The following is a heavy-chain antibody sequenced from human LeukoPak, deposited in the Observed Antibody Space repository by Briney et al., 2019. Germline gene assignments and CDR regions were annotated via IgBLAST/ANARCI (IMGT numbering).Heavy chain of an antibody. J-gene: IGHJ4*02. D-gene: IGHD3-16*01. CDR3: AKENTWLVGGSDY. CDR1: GFTFSSHG. CDR2: ISPSGGIT. V-gene: IGHV3-23*01. Sequence: GGSLRLSCAASGFTFSSHGMNWVRQAPGKGLEWVSGISPSGGITYYTDSVKGRFTISRDNSKNTQSLQMNSLRAEDTAVYYCAKENTWLVGGSDYWGQGTLVIVSS.